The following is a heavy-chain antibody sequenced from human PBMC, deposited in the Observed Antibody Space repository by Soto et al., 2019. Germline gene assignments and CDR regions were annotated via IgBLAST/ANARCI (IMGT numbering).Heavy chain of an antibody. Sequence: SETLSLTCTVSGGSIGSYYWSWIRQPPGKGLEWIGYIYYSGSTNYNPSLESRVTISVDTSKNQFSLKLSSVTAADTAIYYCARLGGYLSPFHHWGQGTLVTVSS. CDR2: IYYSGST. V-gene: IGHV4-59*08. J-gene: IGHJ1*01. D-gene: IGHD6-13*01. CDR1: GGSIGSYY. CDR3: ARLGGYLSPFHH.